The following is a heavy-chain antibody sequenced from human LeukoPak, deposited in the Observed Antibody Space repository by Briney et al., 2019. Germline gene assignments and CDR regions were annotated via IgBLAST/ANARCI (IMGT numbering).Heavy chain of an antibody. CDR3: AILYCSGSYYPADY. CDR1: GGSISSYY. D-gene: IGHD3-10*01. CDR2: IYYSGST. J-gene: IGHJ4*02. Sequence: SETLSLTCTVSGGSISSYYWSWIRQPPGKGLEWIGYIYYSGSTYYNPSLKSRVTISPDTSKNQFSLKLSSVTAADTAVYYCAILYCSGSYYPADYWGQGTLVTVSS. V-gene: IGHV4-30-4*01.